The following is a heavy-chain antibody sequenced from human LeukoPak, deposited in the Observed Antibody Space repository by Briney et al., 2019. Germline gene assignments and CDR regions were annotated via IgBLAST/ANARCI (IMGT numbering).Heavy chain of an antibody. J-gene: IGHJ4*02. CDR3: ARGEDIVVVPAAKGGGDY. V-gene: IGHV1-69*13. CDR1: GYTFTSYY. Sequence: GASVKVSCKASGYTFTSYYMHWVRQAPGQGLEWMGGIIPIFGTANYAQKFQGRVTITADESTSTAYMELSSLRSEDTAVYYCARGEDIVVVPAAKGGGDYWGQGTLVTVSS. CDR2: IIPIFGTA. D-gene: IGHD2-2*01.